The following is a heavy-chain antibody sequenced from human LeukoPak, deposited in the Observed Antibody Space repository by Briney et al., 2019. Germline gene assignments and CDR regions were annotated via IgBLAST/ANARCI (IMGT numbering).Heavy chain of an antibody. D-gene: IGHD6-6*01. CDR3: ARATVLYSSSSKLVRGAWFDP. V-gene: IGHV1-2*02. Sequence: GASVKVSCKASGYTFTGYYMHWVRQAPGRGLEWMGWINPNSGGTNYAQKFQGRVTMTRDTSISTAYMELSRLRSDDTAVYYCARATVLYSSSSKLVRGAWFDPWGQGTLVTVSS. CDR2: INPNSGGT. CDR1: GYTFTGYY. J-gene: IGHJ5*02.